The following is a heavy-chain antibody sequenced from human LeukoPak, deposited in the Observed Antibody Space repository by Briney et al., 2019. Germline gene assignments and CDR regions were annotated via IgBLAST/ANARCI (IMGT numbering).Heavy chain of an antibody. J-gene: IGHJ4*02. CDR3: ARLSPPGYSNFDY. CDR1: GYTFNSYW. Sequence: GESLKISCKASGYTFNSYWIGWVRQMPGKGLEWMGIIYPGDSDTRYSPSFQGQVTISADKSISTAYLQWSSLKASDTAMYYCARLSPPGYSNFDYWGQGTLVTVSS. D-gene: IGHD4-11*01. V-gene: IGHV5-51*01. CDR2: IYPGDSDT.